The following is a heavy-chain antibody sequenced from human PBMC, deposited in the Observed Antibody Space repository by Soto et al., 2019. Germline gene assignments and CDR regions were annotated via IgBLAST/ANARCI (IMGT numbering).Heavy chain of an antibody. CDR3: AKDLSCSGGSCYSI. J-gene: IGHJ4*02. CDR2: ISSSSSYI. CDR1: GFTFSSYS. V-gene: IGHV3-21*01. Sequence: EVQLVESGGGLVKPGGSLRLSCAASGFTFSSYSMNWVRQAPGKGLEWVSSISSSSSYIYYADSVKGRFTISRDNAKNSLYLQMNSLRAEDTAVYYCAKDLSCSGGSCYSIWGQGTLVTVSS. D-gene: IGHD2-15*01.